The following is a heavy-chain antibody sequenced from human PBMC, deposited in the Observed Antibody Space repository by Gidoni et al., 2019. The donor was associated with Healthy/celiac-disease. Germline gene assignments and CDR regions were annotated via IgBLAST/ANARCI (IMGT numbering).Heavy chain of an antibody. CDR1: GFTFDDYA. Sequence: EVQLVESGGDVVQPGTSLRPSCELSGFTFDDYAMHWVRQGPGKGLEWVSGINWNSASAGYAESVEGRFTNSRDNAKKSLYLQMTSLRPEDTAVYYCAKARGFTYGIDAFDIWGHGTMVTVSS. CDR2: INWNSASA. J-gene: IGHJ3*02. CDR3: AKARGFTYGIDAFDI. V-gene: IGHV3-9*01. D-gene: IGHD5-18*01.